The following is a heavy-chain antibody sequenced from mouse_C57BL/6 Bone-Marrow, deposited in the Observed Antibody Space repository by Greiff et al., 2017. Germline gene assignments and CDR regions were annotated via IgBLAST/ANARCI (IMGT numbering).Heavy chain of an antibody. J-gene: IGHJ1*03. Sequence: QVQLKESGPELVKPGASVKISCKASGYAFSSSWMNWVKQRPGKGLEWIGRIYPGDGDTNYNGKFKGKATLTADKSSSTAYMQLSSLTSEDSAVYFCARCHYYGSRNWYFDVWGTGTTVTVSS. CDR1: GYAFSSSW. D-gene: IGHD1-1*01. CDR2: IYPGDGDT. CDR3: ARCHYYGSRNWYFDV. V-gene: IGHV1-82*01.